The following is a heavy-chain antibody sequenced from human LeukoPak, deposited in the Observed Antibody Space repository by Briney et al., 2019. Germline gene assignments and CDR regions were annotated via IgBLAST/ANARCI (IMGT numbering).Heavy chain of an antibody. CDR3: ARAGWAMVRGVISVVGY. CDR1: GASISSSPYY. V-gene: IGHV4-39*07. Sequence: SETLSLTCTVSGASISSSPYYWGWIRQSPGKGLEWIGSISYSGSTYYNPSLKSRVTISVDTSKNQFSLKLSSVTAADTAVYYCARAGWAMVRGVISVVGYWGQGTLVTVSS. J-gene: IGHJ4*02. CDR2: ISYSGST. D-gene: IGHD3-10*01.